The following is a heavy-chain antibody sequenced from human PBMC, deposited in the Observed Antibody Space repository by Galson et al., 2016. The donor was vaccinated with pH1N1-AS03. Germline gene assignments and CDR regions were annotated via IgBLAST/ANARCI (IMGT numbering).Heavy chain of an antibody. V-gene: IGHV1-24*01. CDR3: ATDYDY. J-gene: IGHJ4*02. Sequence: SVKVSCKVSGLSFSELSMHWVRQAPGKGLEWMGCFDREDGEAIYAQKFQGRLTVTEDRSTDTAYMELSSLRPEDTATYYCATDYDYWGQGTLVTVSS. CDR1: GLSFSELS. CDR2: FDREDGEA.